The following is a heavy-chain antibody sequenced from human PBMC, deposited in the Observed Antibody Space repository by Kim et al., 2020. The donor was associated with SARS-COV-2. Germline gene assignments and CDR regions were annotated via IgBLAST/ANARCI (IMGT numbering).Heavy chain of an antibody. CDR3: ARAGWSYFDSSGSFHTGFDN. Sequence: GGSLRLSCAASGFTFRSYTMAWVRLAPGKGLEWVSCISSNGAYIYYADSLQGRSTISRDNAQNSLYLQVDSLRAEDTAVYFCARAGWSYFDSSGSFHTGFDNGGRRSLDTVFS. CDR1: GFTFRSYT. CDR2: ISSNGAYI. D-gene: IGHD3-22*01. V-gene: IGHV3-21*01. J-gene: IGHJ4*02.